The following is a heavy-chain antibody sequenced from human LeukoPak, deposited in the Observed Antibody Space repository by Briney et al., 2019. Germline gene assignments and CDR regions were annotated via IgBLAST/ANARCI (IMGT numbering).Heavy chain of an antibody. CDR2: MFDRGNI. D-gene: IGHD4-23*01. CDR1: GGSVSGYY. J-gene: IGHJ4*02. Sequence: SETLSLTCTVSGGSVSGYYWSWIRQPPGKGLEWIGYMFDRGNINYNPSLKSRVTLSQDMSKNQLSLKLRSVTSADTAVYYCAATIKRDYGGTNLHYWGQGILDRVS. V-gene: IGHV4-59*02. CDR3: AATIKRDYGGTNLHY.